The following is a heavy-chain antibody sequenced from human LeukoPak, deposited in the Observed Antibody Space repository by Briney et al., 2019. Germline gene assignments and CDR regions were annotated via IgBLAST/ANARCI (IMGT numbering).Heavy chain of an antibody. CDR3: AREYSTSSEGDYFDY. D-gene: IGHD6-6*01. V-gene: IGHV4-59*01. Sequence: SETLSLTCTVSGASITTYYWTWIRQPPGKGLEWIGYIYHSGSTNYNPSLKSRVTISLDTSRNQFSLRLSPVTAADTAVYFCAREYSTSSEGDYFDYWGQGSLVTVSS. J-gene: IGHJ4*02. CDR2: IYHSGST. CDR1: GASITTYY.